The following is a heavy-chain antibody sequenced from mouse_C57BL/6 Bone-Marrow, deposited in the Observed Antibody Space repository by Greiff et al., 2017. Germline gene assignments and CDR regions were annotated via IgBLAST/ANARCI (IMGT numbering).Heavy chain of an antibody. CDR3: AREGGREFAY. CDR1: GFTFSSYA. V-gene: IGHV5-4*01. D-gene: IGHD3-3*01. Sequence: EVQGVESGGGLVKPGGSLKLSCAASGFTFSSYAMSWVRQTPEKRLEWVATISDGGSYTYYPDNVKGRFTLSRDNAKNNRYLQMSHLKSEDTARYCCAREGGREFAYWGQGTLVTVSA. J-gene: IGHJ3*01. CDR2: ISDGGSYT.